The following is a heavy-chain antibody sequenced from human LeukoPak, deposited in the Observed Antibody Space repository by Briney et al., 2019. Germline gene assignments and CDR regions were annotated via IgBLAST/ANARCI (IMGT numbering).Heavy chain of an antibody. CDR1: GYTFTSYD. CDR2: MNPNSGNT. Sequence: ASVKVSCKASGYTFTSYDINWVRQATGQGLGWMGWMNPNSGNTGYAQKFQGRVTMTRNTSISTAYMELSSLRSEDTAVYYCARGPIWFGELNWFDPWGQGTLVTVSS. V-gene: IGHV1-8*01. CDR3: ARGPIWFGELNWFDP. J-gene: IGHJ5*02. D-gene: IGHD3-10*01.